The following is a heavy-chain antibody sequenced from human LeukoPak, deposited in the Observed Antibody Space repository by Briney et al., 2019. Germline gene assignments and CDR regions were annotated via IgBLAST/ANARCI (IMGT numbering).Heavy chain of an antibody. J-gene: IGHJ5*02. Sequence: PSETLSLTCTVSGGSISSSSYYWGWIRQPPGKGLEWIGSIYYSGSTYYNPSLKSRVTISVDTSKNQFSLKLSSVTAADTAVYYCASDPSSYYYDSSAETRFDPWGQGTLVTVSS. V-gene: IGHV4-39*07. D-gene: IGHD3-22*01. CDR3: ASDPSSYYYDSSAETRFDP. CDR2: IYYSGST. CDR1: GGSISSSSYY.